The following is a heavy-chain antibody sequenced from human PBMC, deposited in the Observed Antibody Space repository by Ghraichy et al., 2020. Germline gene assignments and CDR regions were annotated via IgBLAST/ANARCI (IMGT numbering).Heavy chain of an antibody. J-gene: IGHJ4*02. Sequence: SETLSLTCAVYGGSFSGYYWSWIRQPPGKGLEWIGEINHSGSTNYNPSLKSRVTISVDTSKNQFSLKLSSVTAADTAVYYCAREGEKDWATPVNDYWGQGTLVTVSS. CDR2: INHSGST. V-gene: IGHV4-34*01. CDR1: GGSFSGYY. D-gene: IGHD3/OR15-3a*01. CDR3: AREGEKDWATPVNDY.